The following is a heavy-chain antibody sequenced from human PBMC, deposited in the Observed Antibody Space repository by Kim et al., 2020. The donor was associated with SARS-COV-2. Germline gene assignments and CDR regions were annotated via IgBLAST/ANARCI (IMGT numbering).Heavy chain of an antibody. D-gene: IGHD7-27*01. CDR2: INSDGSST. J-gene: IGHJ4*02. Sequence: GGSLRLSCAASGFTFSSYWMHWVRQAPGKGLVWVSRINSDGSSTSYADSVKGRFTISRDNAKNTLYLQMNSLRAEDTAVYYCAREGRWGPFDYWGQGTLVTVSS. V-gene: IGHV3-74*01. CDR3: AREGRWGPFDY. CDR1: GFTFSSYW.